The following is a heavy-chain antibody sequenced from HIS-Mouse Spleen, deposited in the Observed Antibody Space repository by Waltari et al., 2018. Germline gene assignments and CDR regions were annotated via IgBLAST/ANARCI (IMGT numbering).Heavy chain of an antibody. CDR1: GGSRRSSIYY. CDR2: IYYSGST. CDR3: AREIPYSSSWYDWYFDL. D-gene: IGHD6-13*01. Sequence: QLQLQESGPGLVKPSETLSPTCTVSGGSRRSSIYYWGWLRQPPGKGLEWIGSIYYSGSTYYNPSLKSRVTISVDTSKNQFSLKLSSVTAADTAVYYCAREIPYSSSWYDWYFDLWGRGTLVTVSS. J-gene: IGHJ2*01. V-gene: IGHV4-39*07.